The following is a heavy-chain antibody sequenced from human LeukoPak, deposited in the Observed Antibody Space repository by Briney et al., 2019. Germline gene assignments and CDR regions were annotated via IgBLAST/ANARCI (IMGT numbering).Heavy chain of an antibody. V-gene: IGHV1-18*01. CDR1: VYTFTSYG. D-gene: IGHD3-9*01. J-gene: IGHJ4*02. CDR2: ISAYNGNT. Sequence: ASVKVSCKASVYTFTSYGISWVRQAPGQGLEWMGWISAYNGNTNYAQKLQGRVTMTTDTSTSTAYMELRSLRSDDTAVYYCARLGSGNYDILTGYPTEDYWGQGTLVTVSS. CDR3: ARLGSGNYDILTGYPTEDY.